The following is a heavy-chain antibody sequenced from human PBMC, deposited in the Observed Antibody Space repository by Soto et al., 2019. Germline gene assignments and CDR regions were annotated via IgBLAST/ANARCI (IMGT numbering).Heavy chain of an antibody. CDR1: GFTFSSYS. V-gene: IGHV3-48*01. CDR3: ARDSFTIFGVVIRPGGEQDY. D-gene: IGHD3-3*01. Sequence: GGSLRLSCAASGFTFSSYSMNWVRQAPGKGLEWVSYISSSSSTIYYADSVKGRFTISRDNAKNSLYLQMNSLRAEDTAVYYCARDSFTIFGVVIRPGGEQDYWGQGTLVTVSS. J-gene: IGHJ4*02. CDR2: ISSSSSTI.